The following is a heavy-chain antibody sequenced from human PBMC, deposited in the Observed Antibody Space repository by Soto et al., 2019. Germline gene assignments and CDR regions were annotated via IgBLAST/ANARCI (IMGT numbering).Heavy chain of an antibody. V-gene: IGHV5-51*01. CDR3: ARTAAAGKYYYGMDI. J-gene: IGHJ6*02. CDR2: IYTGDSDT. Sequence: GESLKISCKGAGYSFPRYWIGWVRQMTGNGLEWMGTIYTGDSDTRYSPSFQGQVTTSADKSISTAYLQWSSLKASDTAMYYCARTAAAGKYYYGMDIWGQGTTVTVS. CDR1: GYSFPRYW. D-gene: IGHD6-13*01.